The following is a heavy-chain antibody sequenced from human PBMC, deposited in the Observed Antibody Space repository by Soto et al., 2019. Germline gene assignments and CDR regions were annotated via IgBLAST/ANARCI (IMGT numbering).Heavy chain of an antibody. Sequence: SETLSLTCAVYGGSFSGYYWGWIRQPPGKGLEWIGSIYYSGSTYNNPSLRSRVSMSIDTSKDQFSLKLKSVTAADTALYFCARQRTSVVTQAYFDVWGPGSLVTVSS. V-gene: IGHV4-39*01. J-gene: IGHJ4*02. CDR3: ARQRTSVVTQAYFDV. CDR2: IYYSGST. CDR1: GGSFSGYY. D-gene: IGHD2-21*02.